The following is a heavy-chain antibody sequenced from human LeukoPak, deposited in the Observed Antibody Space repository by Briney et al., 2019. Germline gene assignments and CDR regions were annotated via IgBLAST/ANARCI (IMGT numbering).Heavy chain of an antibody. Sequence: SETLSLTCTVSGGSISSSGYYWGWIRQPPGKGLEWIATIYYTGSTYYSPSLRSRVTISVDTSKDQFSLKLTSVTAADTAVYYCARLTGGYGYGYAGYWGQGTLVTVSS. CDR1: GGSISSSGYY. CDR2: IYYTGST. V-gene: IGHV4-39*01. CDR3: ARLTGGYGYGYAGY. D-gene: IGHD5-18*01. J-gene: IGHJ4*02.